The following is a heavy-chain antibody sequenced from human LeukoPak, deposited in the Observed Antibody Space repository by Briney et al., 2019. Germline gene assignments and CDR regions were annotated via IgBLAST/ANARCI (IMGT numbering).Heavy chain of an antibody. CDR2: IYYSGST. CDR3: ARVESVNYFDY. D-gene: IGHD4-23*01. CDR1: GFTISSYA. J-gene: IGHJ4*02. Sequence: LRLSCAASGFTISSYAMSWVRQPPGKGLEWIGYIYYSGSTYYNPSLKSRVTISVDTSKNQFSLKLSSVTAADTAVYYCARVESVNYFDYWGQGTLVTVSS. V-gene: IGHV4-30-4*08.